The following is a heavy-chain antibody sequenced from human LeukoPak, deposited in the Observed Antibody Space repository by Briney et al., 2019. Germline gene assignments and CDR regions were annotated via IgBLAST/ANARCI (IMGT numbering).Heavy chain of an antibody. V-gene: IGHV3-15*01. CDR3: ATDGYSYAPGDY. CDR2: IKSKSDGGRT. Sequence: PGGSLRLSCAGSGFTFSNAWMIWVRQAPGKGLEWVGRIKSKSDGGRTDYAAPVKGRFTISRDDSKTTLYLQMNSLKTEDSGVYYRATDGYSYAPGDYWGQGTLVTVSS. D-gene: IGHD5-18*01. J-gene: IGHJ4*02. CDR1: GFTFSNAW.